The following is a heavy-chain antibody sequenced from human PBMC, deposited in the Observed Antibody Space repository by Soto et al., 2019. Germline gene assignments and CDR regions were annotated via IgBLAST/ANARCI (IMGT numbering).Heavy chain of an antibody. CDR2: TYYRSKWYN. Sequence: PSQTLSLTCAISGDSVSSDSAAWNWIRQSPSRGLEWLGRTYYRSKWYNDYAVSVKSRITINPDTSTNQFSLQLKSVTPEDTAVYYCARSPPVIGPNWFDPWGQGTLVTVSS. V-gene: IGHV6-1*01. J-gene: IGHJ5*02. CDR3: ARSPPVIGPNWFDP. CDR1: GDSVSSDSAA.